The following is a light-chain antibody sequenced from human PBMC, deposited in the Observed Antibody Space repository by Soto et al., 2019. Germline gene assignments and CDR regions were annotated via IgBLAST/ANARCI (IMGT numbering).Light chain of an antibody. Sequence: QSALTQPRSVSGSPGQSVTISCTGTSSDVGGYNYVSWYQQHPGKAPKLMIYDVSKRPSGVPDRSSGSKSGNTASLTISGLQAEDEADYYCSSYAGSYTYVFGTGTKVTVL. J-gene: IGLJ1*01. CDR1: SSDVGGYNY. CDR2: DVS. CDR3: SSYAGSYTYV. V-gene: IGLV2-11*01.